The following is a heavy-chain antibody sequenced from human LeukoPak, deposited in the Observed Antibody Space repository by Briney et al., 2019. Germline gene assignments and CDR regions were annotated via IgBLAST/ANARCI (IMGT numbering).Heavy chain of an antibody. D-gene: IGHD1-7*01. V-gene: IGHV1-69*05. CDR2: IIPIFGTA. CDR3: ARFPNWSYRGFSDY. Sequence: SVKVSCKASGGTFSSYAISWVRQAPGQGLEWMGGIIPIFGTANYAQKFQGRVTITTGESTSTAYMELSSLRSEDTAVYYCARFPNWSYRGFSDYWGQGTLVTVSS. J-gene: IGHJ4*02. CDR1: GGTFSSYA.